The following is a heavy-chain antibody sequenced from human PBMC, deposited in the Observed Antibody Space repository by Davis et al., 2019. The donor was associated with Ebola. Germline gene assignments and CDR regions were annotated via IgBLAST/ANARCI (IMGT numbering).Heavy chain of an antibody. V-gene: IGHV4-59*08. CDR3: ARAHYDSFMDV. CDR1: GGSISSYY. Sequence: MPSETLSLTCTVSGGSISSYYWSWIRQPPGKGLEWIGFGHHSGSTHYDPSLRSRVTISVDTSKNQFSVKLNSVTAADTAVYYCARAHYDSFMDVWGQGTTVTVSS. CDR2: GHHSGST. D-gene: IGHD3-3*01. J-gene: IGHJ6*02.